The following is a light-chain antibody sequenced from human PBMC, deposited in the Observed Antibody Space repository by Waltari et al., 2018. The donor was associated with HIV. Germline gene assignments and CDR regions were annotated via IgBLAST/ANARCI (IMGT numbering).Light chain of an antibody. CDR1: QSVSSSF. V-gene: IGKV3-20*01. J-gene: IGKJ4*01. CDR3: QQYGSSPPLT. CDR2: GAS. Sequence: EIVLTQSPGTLSLSPGERATLSCRASQSVSSSFLAWYQQQPVQAPRLLIYGASSRATGIPDMCSGSSSVTDFTLTISRLEPEDFSVYYCQQYGSSPPLTFGGGTKVEIK.